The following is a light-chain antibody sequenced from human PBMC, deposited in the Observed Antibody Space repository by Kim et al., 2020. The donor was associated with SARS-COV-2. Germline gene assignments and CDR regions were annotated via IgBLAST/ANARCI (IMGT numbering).Light chain of an antibody. J-gene: IGLJ3*02. CDR1: SSDVGDYKY. V-gene: IGLV2-11*01. CDR2: DVS. CDR3: CSYAGSYTWV. Sequence: GQSVTISCTGTSSDVGDYKYVSWYQQHPGKAPKIMIYDVSKRPSGVPDRFSGSKSGNTASLTISGLQAEDEADYYCCSYAGSYTWVFGGGTKVTVL.